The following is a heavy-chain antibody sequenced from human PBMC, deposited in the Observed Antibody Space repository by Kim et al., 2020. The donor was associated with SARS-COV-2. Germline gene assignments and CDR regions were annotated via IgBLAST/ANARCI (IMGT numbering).Heavy chain of an antibody. CDR1: GYSFTSYW. CDR3: ARQGTYYDFWSGPSDY. CDR2: IYPGDSDT. D-gene: IGHD3-3*01. J-gene: IGHJ4*02. Sequence: GESLKISCKGSGYSFTSYWIGWVRQMPGKGLEWMGIIYPGDSDTRYSPSFQGQVTISADKSISTAYLQWSSLKASDTAMYYCARQGTYYDFWSGPSDYWGQGTLVTVSS. V-gene: IGHV5-51*01.